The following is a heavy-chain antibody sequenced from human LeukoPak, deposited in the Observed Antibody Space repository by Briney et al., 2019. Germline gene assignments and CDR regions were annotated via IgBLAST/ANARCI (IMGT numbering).Heavy chain of an antibody. Sequence: RSSETLSFTCTGSGGSISSYYWSWIRQPPGKGLEWIGYIYYSGSTNYNPSLKSRVTISVDTSKNQFSLKLSSVTAADTAVYYCARAQRWLQLPYYYYYMDVWGKGTTVTVSS. J-gene: IGHJ6*03. CDR1: GGSISSYY. CDR2: IYYSGST. V-gene: IGHV4-59*01. D-gene: IGHD5-24*01. CDR3: ARAQRWLQLPYYYYYMDV.